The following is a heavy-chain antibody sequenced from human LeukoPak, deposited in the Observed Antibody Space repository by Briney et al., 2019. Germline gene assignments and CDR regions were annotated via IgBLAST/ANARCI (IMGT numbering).Heavy chain of an antibody. V-gene: IGHV1-69*13. CDR2: IIPIFGTA. CDR1: GGTFSSYA. CDR3: ARGVGLDNAFDI. Sequence: ASVTVSCKASGGTFSSYAISWVRQAPGQGLEWMGGIIPIFGTANYAQKFQGRVTITADESTSTAYMELSSLRSEDTAVYYCARGVGLDNAFDIWGQGTMVTVSS. J-gene: IGHJ3*02. D-gene: IGHD1-26*01.